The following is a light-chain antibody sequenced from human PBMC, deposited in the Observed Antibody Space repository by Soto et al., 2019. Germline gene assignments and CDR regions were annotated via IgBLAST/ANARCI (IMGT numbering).Light chain of an antibody. CDR1: QDISNY. Sequence: DIQMTQSPSSLSASVGDRVTITCHASQDISNYLNWYQQKPGKAPKLLIYDASNLETGVTSRFSGSGSGTDFPFTISSLQPEDIATYYCQQYDNLLLTFGGGSKLEIK. CDR2: DAS. V-gene: IGKV1-33*01. CDR3: QQYDNLLLT. J-gene: IGKJ4*01.